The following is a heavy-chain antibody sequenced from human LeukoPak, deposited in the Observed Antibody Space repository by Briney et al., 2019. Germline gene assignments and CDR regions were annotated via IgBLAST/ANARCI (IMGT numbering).Heavy chain of an antibody. V-gene: IGHV3-48*03. J-gene: IGHJ4*02. CDR1: GFTLTSYE. CDR2: ISRTGNSI. Sequence: GGSLRLSCAASGFTLTSYEMNWVRLAPGKGLEWISYISRTGNSIYYADSVKGRFTVSRDSAKNSLYLRMNSLRAEDTAVCYCARGPYSSNWYVDYWGQGTLVTVAS. CDR3: ARGPYSSNWYVDY. D-gene: IGHD6-13*01.